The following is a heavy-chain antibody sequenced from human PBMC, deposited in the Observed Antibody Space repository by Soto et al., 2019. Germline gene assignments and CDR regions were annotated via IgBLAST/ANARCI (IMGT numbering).Heavy chain of an antibody. D-gene: IGHD4-17*01. Sequence: QVQLQESGPGLVKPSQTLSLTCTVSGGSISSDSYYWSWIRQHPGKGLAWIGYIYYSGNSYYNPSLKSRRTISVDKSKNQFSLKLSSVTAADTAVYYCARDRHYGGPFDDWGQGTLVTVSS. J-gene: IGHJ4*02. CDR1: GGSISSDSYY. CDR3: ARDRHYGGPFDD. CDR2: IYYSGNS. V-gene: IGHV4-31*03.